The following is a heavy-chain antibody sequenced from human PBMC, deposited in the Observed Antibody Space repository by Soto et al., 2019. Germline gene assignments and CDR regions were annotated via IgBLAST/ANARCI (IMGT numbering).Heavy chain of an antibody. CDR2: INAGNGNT. Sequence: SVKVSCKASGYTFTSYAMHWVRQAPGQRLEWMGWINAGNGNTKYSRKFQGRVTITRDTSASTAYMELSSLRSEDTAVYYCARRIAAAGNNWFDPWGQGTLVTV. V-gene: IGHV1-3*01. J-gene: IGHJ5*02. CDR1: GYTFTSYA. D-gene: IGHD6-13*01. CDR3: ARRIAAAGNNWFDP.